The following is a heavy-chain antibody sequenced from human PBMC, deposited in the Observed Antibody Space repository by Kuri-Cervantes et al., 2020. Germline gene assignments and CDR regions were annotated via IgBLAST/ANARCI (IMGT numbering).Heavy chain of an antibody. CDR3: AKDLDYGGNSHYFDY. CDR2: ISWNSGSI. D-gene: IGHD4-23*01. CDR1: GFTFDDYA. Sequence: GGSLRLSCAASGFTFDDYAMHWVRQAPGKGLEWVSGISWNSGSIGYADSVKGRFTISRDNAKNSLYLQMNSLRAEDTALYYCAKDLDYGGNSHYFDYWGQGTLVTVSS. J-gene: IGHJ4*02. V-gene: IGHV3-9*01.